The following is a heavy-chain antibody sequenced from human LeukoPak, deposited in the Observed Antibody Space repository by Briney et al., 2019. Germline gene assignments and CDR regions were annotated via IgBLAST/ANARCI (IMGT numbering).Heavy chain of an antibody. V-gene: IGHV4-4*02. Sequence: GEIYHSGSTNYNPSLKSRVTISVDKSKNQFSLKLSSVTAADTAVYYCARGGQSVNWYFDLWGRGTLVTVSS. J-gene: IGHJ2*01. CDR2: IYHSGST. D-gene: IGHD2-15*01. CDR3: ARGGQSVNWYFDL.